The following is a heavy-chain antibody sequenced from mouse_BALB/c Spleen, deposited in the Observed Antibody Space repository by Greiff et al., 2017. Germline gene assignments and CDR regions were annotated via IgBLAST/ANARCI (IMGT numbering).Heavy chain of an antibody. CDR1: GFSLTSYA. D-gene: IGHD2-14*01. Sequence: VMLMESGPGLVAPSQTLSLSCTVSGFSLTSYAVPWVRQPPGKGLEWLGVICAGGSTNYHSALMSRLSISKENSKSQVFLKMNSLQTDDTAMYYCARGREYDRYFEVWGEGTTVTVSS. CDR2: ICAGGST. J-gene: IGHJ1*01. V-gene: IGHV2-9*02. CDR3: ARGREYDRYFEV.